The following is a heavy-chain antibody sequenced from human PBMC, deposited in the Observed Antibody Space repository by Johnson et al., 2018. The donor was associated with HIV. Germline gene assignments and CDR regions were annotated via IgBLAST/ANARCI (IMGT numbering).Heavy chain of an antibody. V-gene: IGHV3-43D*03. J-gene: IGHJ3*02. CDR1: GFTFDDYA. Sequence: ELQLVESGGVVVQPGGSLRLSCAASGFTFDDYAMHWVRQAPGKGLEWVSLISWDGGSTYYADSVKGRFTISRDNSKNTLYLQMNSLRAEDTAVYYCAREVAARLRAFDIWGQGTMVTVSS. CDR3: AREVAARLRAFDI. CDR2: ISWDGGST. D-gene: IGHD6-6*01.